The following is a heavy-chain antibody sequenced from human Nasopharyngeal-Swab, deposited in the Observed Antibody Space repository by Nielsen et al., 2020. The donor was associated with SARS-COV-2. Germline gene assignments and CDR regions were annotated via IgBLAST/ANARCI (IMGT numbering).Heavy chain of an antibody. Sequence: GESLKISCAAFGFTFDIYAMTWVRQAPGKGLEWVSGLSTEGDTAYNADAVKGRFTISRDNSKNTLHLQMNTLRPEDTAVYYCAKEDSTSWYGVIDYWGQGTPVSVSS. J-gene: IGHJ4*02. CDR3: AKEDSTSWYGVIDY. V-gene: IGHV3-23*01. CDR1: GFTFDIYA. D-gene: IGHD6-13*01. CDR2: LSTEGDTA.